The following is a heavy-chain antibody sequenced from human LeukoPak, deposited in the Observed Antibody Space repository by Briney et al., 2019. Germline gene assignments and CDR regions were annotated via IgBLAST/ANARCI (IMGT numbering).Heavy chain of an antibody. D-gene: IGHD3-22*01. CDR2: ISSTGDTI. V-gene: IGHV3-11*01. Sequence: PGGSLRLSCAASGFTFSDYYMTWIRQAPGRGLEWLSYISSTGDTIYYSDSVKGRFTISRDNAKNSLYLQMNSLRAEDTAVYYCARVPSDSSGYYSVYFDYWGQGTLVTVSS. CDR1: GFTFSDYY. J-gene: IGHJ4*02. CDR3: ARVPSDSSGYYSVYFDY.